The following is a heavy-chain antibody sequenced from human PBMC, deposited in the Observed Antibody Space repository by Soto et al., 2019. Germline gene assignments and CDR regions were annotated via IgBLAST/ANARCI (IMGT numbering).Heavy chain of an antibody. V-gene: IGHV1-3*01. D-gene: IGHD6-19*01. CDR3: ARDFAVAGKDAFDI. CDR2: INAGNGNT. Sequence: ASEKVSCKASGYTFTSYAMHWVRQAPGQRLEWMGWINAGNGNTKYSQKFQGRVTITRDTSASTAYMELSSLRSEDTAVYYCARDFAVAGKDAFDIWGQGTMVTVSS. CDR1: GYTFTSYA. J-gene: IGHJ3*02.